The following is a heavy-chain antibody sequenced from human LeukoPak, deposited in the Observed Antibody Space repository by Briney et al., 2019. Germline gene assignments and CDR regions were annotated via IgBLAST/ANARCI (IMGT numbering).Heavy chain of an antibody. V-gene: IGHV3-7*01. CDR3: ARYRYNWNLIPYYFDY. J-gene: IGHJ4*02. D-gene: IGHD1-7*01. Sequence: GGSLRLSCIASGFTLSTSWMSWVRQAPGKGLEWVANINQDSSEKLYVDSVKGRFTISRDNAKNSLYLQMNSLRAEDTAVYYCARYRYNWNLIPYYFDYWGQGTLVTVSS. CDR1: GFTLSTSW. CDR2: INQDSSEK.